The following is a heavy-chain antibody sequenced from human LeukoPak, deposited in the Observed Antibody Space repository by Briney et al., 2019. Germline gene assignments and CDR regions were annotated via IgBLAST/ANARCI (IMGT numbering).Heavy chain of an antibody. J-gene: IGHJ4*01. V-gene: IGHV1-69*04. D-gene: IGHD5-18*01. CDR1: GGSFSSYA. Sequence: SVKVSCKASGGSFSSYAINWVRQAPGQGLEWMGMILPMLGIENAAQKCQGRVTITADISTTTAYLELTSLRSEDTGVYYCARGEVDTRSGWDDGKWGQGTLVIVSS. CDR2: ILPMLGIE. CDR3: ARGEVDTRSGWDDGK.